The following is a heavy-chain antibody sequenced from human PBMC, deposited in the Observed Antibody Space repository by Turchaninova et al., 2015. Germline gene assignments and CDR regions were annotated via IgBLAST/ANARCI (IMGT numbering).Heavy chain of an antibody. CDR1: GGCISSSSYY. D-gene: IGHD4-11*01. CDR3: ARLSMTTVTRGAFDI. J-gene: IGHJ3*02. CDR2: IYYSGST. Sequence: QLPLQESGPGLVKPSETLSLPCTVTGGCISSSSYYSGWIRQPPGKGLEWIGSIYYSGSTYYNPSLKSRVTISVDTSKNQFSLKLSSVTAADTAVYYCARLSMTTVTRGAFDIWGQGTMVTVSS. V-gene: IGHV4-39*01.